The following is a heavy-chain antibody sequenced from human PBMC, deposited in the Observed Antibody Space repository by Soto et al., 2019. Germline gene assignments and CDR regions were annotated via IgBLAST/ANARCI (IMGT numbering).Heavy chain of an antibody. D-gene: IGHD3-22*01. J-gene: IGHJ4*02. CDR1: GGTFSSYA. CDR2: IIPIFGTA. V-gene: IGHV1-69*06. Sequence: ASVKVSCKASGGTFSSYAISWVRQAPGQGLEWMGGIIPIFGTANYAQKFQGRVTITADKSTSTAYMELSSLRSEDTAVYYCASGYDSSGSLDYWGQGTLVTVSS. CDR3: ASGYDSSGSLDY.